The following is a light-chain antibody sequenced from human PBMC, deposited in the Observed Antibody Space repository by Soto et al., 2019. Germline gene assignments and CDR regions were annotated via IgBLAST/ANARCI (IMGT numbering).Light chain of an antibody. CDR1: QSVSSRY. V-gene: IGKV3-20*01. J-gene: IGKJ2*01. CDR3: QQFGDSPPAFT. CDR2: GAS. Sequence: ESMLTQSPGTLSLSPGERATLSCRASQSVSSRYFTWYQLKPGQAPRLLIYGASIRATGIPDRFSGSGSGTDFTLTISSLEPEDSAVYYCQQFGDSPPAFTFGQGTKLEI.